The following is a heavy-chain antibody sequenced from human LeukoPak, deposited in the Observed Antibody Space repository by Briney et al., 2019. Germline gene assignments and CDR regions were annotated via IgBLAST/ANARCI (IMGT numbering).Heavy chain of an antibody. CDR3: ARVLGTAMAPYVDY. CDR2: IYSGGST. CDR1: GSTVSSNY. D-gene: IGHD5-18*01. Sequence: PGGSLRLSCATSGSTVSSNYMSWVRQAPGKGLEWVSVIYSGGSTYYADSVKGRFTISRHNSKNTLYLQMNSLRAEDTAVYYCARVLGTAMAPYVDYWGQGTLVTVSS. J-gene: IGHJ4*02. V-gene: IGHV3-53*04.